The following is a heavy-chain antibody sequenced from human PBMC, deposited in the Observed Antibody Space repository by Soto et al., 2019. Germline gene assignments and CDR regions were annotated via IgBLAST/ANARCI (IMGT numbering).Heavy chain of an antibody. Sequence: PSETLSLTCTVSGGSIRSYYWTWIRQPPGKGLEWIGYIYNSGSTNYNPSLKSRVTMSVDTSKNQFSLNLSSVTAADTAVYYCARRGPVAGNTIFDYWGLGIRVSVSS. V-gene: IGHV4-59*08. D-gene: IGHD6-13*01. CDR3: ARRGPVAGNTIFDY. J-gene: IGHJ4*02. CDR2: IYNSGST. CDR1: GGSIRSYY.